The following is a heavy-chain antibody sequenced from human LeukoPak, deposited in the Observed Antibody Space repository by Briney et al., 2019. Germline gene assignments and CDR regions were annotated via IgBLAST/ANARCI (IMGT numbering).Heavy chain of an antibody. Sequence: GGSLRLSCTDSGFTFGDYAVTWARQAPGKGLEWVGFIRRRADGATTEYAASVKGRFTISRDDSKSIAYLQMNSLKTEDTAVYYCTRDRVGYGYYDSSGYYPFDYWGQGTLVTVSS. CDR2: IRRRADGATT. CDR3: TRDRVGYGYYDSSGYYPFDY. D-gene: IGHD3-22*01. V-gene: IGHV3-49*04. J-gene: IGHJ4*02. CDR1: GFTFGDYA.